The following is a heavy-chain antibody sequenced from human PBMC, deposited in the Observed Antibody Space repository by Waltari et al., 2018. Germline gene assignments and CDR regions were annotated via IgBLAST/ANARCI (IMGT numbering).Heavy chain of an antibody. CDR2: IYPGDSDT. V-gene: IGHV5-51*01. J-gene: IGHJ4*02. CDR3: ARLLPYNGNGFDY. CDR1: GYSFTSYC. Sequence: EVQLVQSGAEVKKPGASLKISCKGSGYSFTSYCIGWVRQMPGKGLEWMGIIYPGDSDTRYSPSTTGQVTISADKSISTAYLQWSSLKASDTAMYYCARLLPYNGNGFDYWGQGTLVTVSS. D-gene: IGHD1-20*01.